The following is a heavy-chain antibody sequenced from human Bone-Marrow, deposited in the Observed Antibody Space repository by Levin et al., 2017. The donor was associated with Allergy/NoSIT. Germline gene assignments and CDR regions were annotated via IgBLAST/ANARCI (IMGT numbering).Heavy chain of an antibody. CDR3: ARGGIAVAGPLIGN. Sequence: GESLKISCAASGFTFSSYGMHWVRQAPGKGLEWVAVIWYDGSNKYYADSVKGRFTISRDNSKNTLYLQMNSLRAEDTAVYYCARGGIAVAGPLIGNWGQGTLVTVSS. J-gene: IGHJ4*02. D-gene: IGHD6-19*01. CDR1: GFTFSSYG. V-gene: IGHV3-33*01. CDR2: IWYDGSNK.